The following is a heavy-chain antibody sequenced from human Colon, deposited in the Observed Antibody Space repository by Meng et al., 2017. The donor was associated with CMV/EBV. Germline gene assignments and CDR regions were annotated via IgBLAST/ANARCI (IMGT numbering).Heavy chain of an antibody. CDR3: ARSGEGGNWFDP. CDR1: GYSFISYW. V-gene: IGHV5-51*01. Sequence: CQGSGYSFISYWIAWVRQVPGKGLEWMGIIYPRDSDTRYSPSFQGQVTISADKSISTAYLQWSNLKTSDTAVYYCARSGEGGNWFDPRGQGTLVTVSS. CDR2: IYPRDSDT. J-gene: IGHJ5*02. D-gene: IGHD3-10*01.